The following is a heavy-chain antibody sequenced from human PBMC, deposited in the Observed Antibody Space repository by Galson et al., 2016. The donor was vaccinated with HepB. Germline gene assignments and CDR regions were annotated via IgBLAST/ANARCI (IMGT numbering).Heavy chain of an antibody. D-gene: IGHD6-13*01. CDR1: GDSVSTDSAA. J-gene: IGHJ4*02. CDR3: ARDWGGIYGSSTSFDY. CDR2: TYYRSKWYS. Sequence: CAISGDSVSTDSAAWNWIRQSPSRGLEWLGRTYYRSKWYSDYATSVKSRIISKPDTSKNQVSLQLNSVTPEDTAVYYCARDWGGIYGSSTSFDYWGEGTLVIVAS. V-gene: IGHV6-1*01.